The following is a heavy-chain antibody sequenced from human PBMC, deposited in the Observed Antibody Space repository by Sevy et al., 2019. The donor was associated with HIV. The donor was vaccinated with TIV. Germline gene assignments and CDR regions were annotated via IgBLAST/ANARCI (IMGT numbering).Heavy chain of an antibody. Sequence: GGSLRLSCVASGFTFSTYDMHWVRQVKGKGLEWVSGIGTLKDTYYPDSVKGRFIISREDAKNSLYLQMNSLRAGDTAVYYCARACAAAGGTSGPIDAFDIWGQGTLVTVSS. D-gene: IGHD6-13*01. J-gene: IGHJ3*02. V-gene: IGHV3-13*01. CDR3: ARACAAAGGTSGPIDAFDI. CDR2: IGTLKDT. CDR1: GFTFSTYD.